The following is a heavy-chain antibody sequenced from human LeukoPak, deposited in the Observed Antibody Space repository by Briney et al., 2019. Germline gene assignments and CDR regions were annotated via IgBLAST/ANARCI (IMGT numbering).Heavy chain of an antibody. CDR1: GYTFTGYY. CDR2: INPNSGGT. D-gene: IGHD2-15*01. V-gene: IGHV1-2*02. J-gene: IGHJ4*02. Sequence: EASVKVSCKASGYTFTGYYMHWVRQAPGQGLEWMGWINPNSGGTNYAQKFQGRATMTRDTSISTAYMELSRLGSDATAVYYCARDLRYCSGGSCYARYANWGQGPLVTVSS. CDR3: ARDLRYCSGGSCYARYAN.